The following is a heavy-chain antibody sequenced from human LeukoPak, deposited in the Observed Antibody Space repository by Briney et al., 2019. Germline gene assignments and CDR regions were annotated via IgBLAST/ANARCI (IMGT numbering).Heavy chain of an antibody. CDR2: ISSSGGST. J-gene: IGHJ3*02. V-gene: IGHV1-46*01. CDR1: GYTFTSQY. Sequence: GASVKVSCKASGYTFTSQYVHWVRQAPGQGLEWLVIISSSGGSTKYAQKFRGRVTMTSDTSTSTVHMELGRLRSEDTAVYYCAKDYSSSTPLGLDAFDIWGQGTMVTVSS. CDR3: AKDYSSSTPLGLDAFDI. D-gene: IGHD6-6*01.